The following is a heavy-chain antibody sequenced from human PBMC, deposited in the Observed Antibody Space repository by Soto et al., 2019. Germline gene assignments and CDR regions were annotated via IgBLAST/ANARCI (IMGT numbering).Heavy chain of an antibody. CDR1: GESFSGYY. V-gene: IGHV4-34*01. Sequence: SETLSLTCAVYGESFSGYYLRWIRQPPGKGLEWIGEINYSGSTKYNPSLKSRVLISLDTSKNQFSLKVSSVTAADTAVYYCARGPLQWPLDYWGQGTPVTVSS. D-gene: IGHD6-19*01. CDR2: INYSGST. CDR3: ARGPLQWPLDY. J-gene: IGHJ4*02.